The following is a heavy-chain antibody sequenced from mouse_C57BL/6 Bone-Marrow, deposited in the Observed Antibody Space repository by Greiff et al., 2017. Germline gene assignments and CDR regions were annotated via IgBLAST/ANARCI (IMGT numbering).Heavy chain of an antibody. J-gene: IGHJ3*01. V-gene: IGHV1-52*01. CDR3: ARYDYDVPY. D-gene: IGHD2-4*01. CDR1: GYTFTSYW. Sequence: LQQPGAELVRPGSSVKLSCKASGYTFTSYWMHWVKQRPIQGLEWIGNIDPSDSETHYNQKFKDKATLTVDKSSSTAYMQLSSLTSEDSAVYYCARYDYDVPYWGQGTLVTVSA. CDR2: IDPSDSET.